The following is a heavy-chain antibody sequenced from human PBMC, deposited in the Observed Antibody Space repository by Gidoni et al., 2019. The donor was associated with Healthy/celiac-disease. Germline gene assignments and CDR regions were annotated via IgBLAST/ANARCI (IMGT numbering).Heavy chain of an antibody. CDR3: ARDVPNYDFWSGYPNGGPDYYYGMDV. J-gene: IGHJ6*02. CDR1: GYPFTSYG. CDR2: ISAYNGNT. D-gene: IGHD3-3*01. V-gene: IGHV1-18*04. Sequence: QVQLVQSGAEVKKPGASVKVSCKASGYPFTSYGIRWVRQAPGQGLEWMGWISAYNGNTNYAQKLQGRVTMTTDTSTSTAYMELRSLRSDDTAVYYCARDVPNYDFWSGYPNGGPDYYYGMDVWGQGTTVTVSS.